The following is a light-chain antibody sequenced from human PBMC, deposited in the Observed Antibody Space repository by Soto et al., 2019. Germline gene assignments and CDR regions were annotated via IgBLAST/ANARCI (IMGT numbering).Light chain of an antibody. V-gene: IGKV1-17*03. J-gene: IGKJ5*01. CDR3: LQHNSYLRT. CDR2: AAS. CDR1: QGISNY. Sequence: DIPMTQSPSAMSASVGDRVTITCRASQGISNYLDWFQQKRGKVPKRLIYAASSLQSGFPSRFSGSGSGTEFTLTISSLQPEDFANYYCLQHNSYLRTFGQGTRLEIK.